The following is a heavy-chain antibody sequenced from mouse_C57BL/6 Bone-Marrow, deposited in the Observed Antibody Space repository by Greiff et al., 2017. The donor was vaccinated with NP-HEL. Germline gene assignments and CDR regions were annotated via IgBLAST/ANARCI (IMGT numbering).Heavy chain of an antibody. CDR1: GYAFSSYW. V-gene: IGHV1-80*01. CDR2: IYPGDGDT. Sequence: VKLVESGAELVKPGASVKISCKASGYAFSSYWMNWVKQRPGKGLEWIVQIYPGDGDTNYNGKFKGKATRTADQYSSTAYMQLSSLTCEDSAVYFCAKDWNYFDYWGQGTTLTVSA. D-gene: IGHD4-1*01. CDR3: AKDWNYFDY. J-gene: IGHJ2*01.